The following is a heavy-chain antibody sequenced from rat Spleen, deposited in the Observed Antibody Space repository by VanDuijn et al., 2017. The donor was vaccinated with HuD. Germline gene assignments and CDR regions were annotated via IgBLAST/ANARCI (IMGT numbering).Heavy chain of an antibody. V-gene: IGHV5S10*01. J-gene: IGHJ2*01. D-gene: IGHD1-9*01. CDR2: IIYDGSRT. CDR1: GFTFSDYN. Sequence: EVQLVESGGGLVQPGRSLKLSCAASGFTFSDYNMAWVRQAPKKGLEWVATIIYDGSRTYYRDSVKGRFTISRDNAKSTLYLQMDSLRSEDTATYYCATHRDTTGIFDYWGQGVMVTVSS. CDR3: ATHRDTTGIFDY.